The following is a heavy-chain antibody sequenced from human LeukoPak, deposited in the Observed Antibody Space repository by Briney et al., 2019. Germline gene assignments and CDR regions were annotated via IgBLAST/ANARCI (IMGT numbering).Heavy chain of an antibody. V-gene: IGHV4-38-2*02. J-gene: IGHJ4*02. Sequence: SETLSLTCIVSGYSLSSGYYWGWIRQPPGKGLEWIGYIYYSGSTNYNPSLKSRVTISVDTSKNQFSLKLSSVTAADTAVYYCARLYDYYDSSGYYLPQHFDYWGQGTLVTVSS. CDR2: IYYSGST. CDR3: ARLYDYYDSSGYYLPQHFDY. D-gene: IGHD3-22*01. CDR1: GYSLSSGYY.